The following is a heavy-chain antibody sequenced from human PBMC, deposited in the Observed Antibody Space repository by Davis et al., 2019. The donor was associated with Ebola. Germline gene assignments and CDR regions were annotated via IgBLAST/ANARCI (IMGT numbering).Heavy chain of an antibody. CDR3: ARYDFWSDYGMDV. J-gene: IGHJ6*02. D-gene: IGHD3-3*01. Sequence: GESLKISCHGSGYRFTSYWISWVRQMPGKGLEWMGRIDPSDSYTNYSPSFQGHVTISADKSISTAYLQWSSLKASDTAMYYCARYDFWSDYGMDVWGQGTTVTVSS. CDR2: IDPSDSYT. V-gene: IGHV5-10-1*01. CDR1: GYRFTSYW.